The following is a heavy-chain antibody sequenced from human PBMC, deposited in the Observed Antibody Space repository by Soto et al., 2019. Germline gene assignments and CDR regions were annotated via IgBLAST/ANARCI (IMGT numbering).Heavy chain of an antibody. J-gene: IGHJ4*02. Sequence: QVQLQESGSRLVRPAQTLPLTCSVSGDSVTNGGYYWTWIRQPLGRGLEWIGYIFHSGYTSYSPSLQSRVTMSIDRSTNQFSLTLSSVSAADTAVYYCARQDRSGWAYYFDLWGQGTLVSVSS. CDR2: IFHSGYT. CDR1: GDSVTNGGYY. V-gene: IGHV4-30-2*01. D-gene: IGHD6-25*01. CDR3: ARQDRSGWAYYFDL.